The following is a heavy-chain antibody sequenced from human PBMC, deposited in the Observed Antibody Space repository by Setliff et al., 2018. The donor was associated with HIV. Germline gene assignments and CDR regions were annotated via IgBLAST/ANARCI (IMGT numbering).Heavy chain of an antibody. CDR3: ARDPSPYYSDDSGYPDDAFDI. CDR1: GYTFTRYY. Sequence: ASVKVSCKASGYTFTRYYMHWVRQAPGQGLEWMGMISPSVISTSYAQKFQGRVTMTRDTSTSTADMELSSLRSEDTAVYYCARDPSPYYSDDSGYPDDAFDIWGQGTMVTVSS. V-gene: IGHV1-46*03. J-gene: IGHJ3*02. D-gene: IGHD3-22*01. CDR2: ISPSVIST.